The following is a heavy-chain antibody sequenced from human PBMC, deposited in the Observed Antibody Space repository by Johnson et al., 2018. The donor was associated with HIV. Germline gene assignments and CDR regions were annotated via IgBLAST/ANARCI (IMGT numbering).Heavy chain of an antibody. J-gene: IGHJ3*02. CDR3: AKDRYSYGSGAGIDAFDI. Sequence: VQLVESGGGLVQPGRSLRLSCAASRFSFDDYAMHWVRQAPGKGLEWVSGISWDSGSIGAVDSVKGRFTVSRDNAENSLYLQMNSLRTEDTALYYCAKDRYSYGSGAGIDAFDIWGQGTMVTVSS. CDR2: ISWDSGSI. V-gene: IGHV3-9*01. CDR1: RFSFDDYA. D-gene: IGHD3-10*01.